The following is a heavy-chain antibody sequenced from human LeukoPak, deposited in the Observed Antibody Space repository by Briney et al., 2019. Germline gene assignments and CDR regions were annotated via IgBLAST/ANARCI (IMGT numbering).Heavy chain of an antibody. V-gene: IGHV7-4-1*02. J-gene: IGHJ4*02. CDR3: ARSLEMATIILGY. CDR1: GYTFTSYA. Sequence: ASVKVSFKASGYTFTSYAMNWVRQAPGQGLEWMGWINTNTGNPTFAQGFTGRFVFSLDTSVSTAYLQISSLKAEDTAVYYCARSLEMATIILGYWGQGALVTVSS. D-gene: IGHD5-24*01. CDR2: INTNTGNP.